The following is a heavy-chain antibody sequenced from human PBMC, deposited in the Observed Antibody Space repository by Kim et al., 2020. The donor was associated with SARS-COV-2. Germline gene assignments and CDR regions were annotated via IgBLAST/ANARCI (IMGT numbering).Heavy chain of an antibody. CDR3: ARKWEY. D-gene: IGHD1-26*01. Sequence: RNSGNTGYAQKFRGRVTMTRNTSISTAYMELTSLTSEDTAVYYCARKWEYWGQGALVTVSS. V-gene: IGHV1-8*01. CDR2: RNSGNT. J-gene: IGHJ4*02.